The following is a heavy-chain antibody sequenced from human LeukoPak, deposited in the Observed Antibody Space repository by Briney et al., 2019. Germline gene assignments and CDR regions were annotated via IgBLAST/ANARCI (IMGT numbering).Heavy chain of an antibody. CDR2: INPNSGGT. CDR3: ARDQLRYGSGSIDY. J-gene: IGHJ4*02. Sequence: SSVKVSCKASGYTFTGYYMHWVRQAPGQGLEWMGWINPNSGGTNYAQKFQGRVTMTRDMSTSTVYMELSSLRSEDTAVYYCARDQLRYGSGSIDYWGQGTLVTVSS. D-gene: IGHD3-10*01. V-gene: IGHV1-2*02. CDR1: GYTFTGYY.